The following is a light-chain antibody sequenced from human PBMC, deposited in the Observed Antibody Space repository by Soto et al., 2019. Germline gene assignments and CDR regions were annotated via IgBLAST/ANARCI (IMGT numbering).Light chain of an antibody. CDR1: SSYVGGYNY. V-gene: IGLV2-11*01. J-gene: IGLJ1*01. CDR2: DVD. CDR3: CSYAGSYPFV. Sequence: SELTQPGSVSGSPGQAVSISCPGTSSYVGGYNYVSWYQQHPGKAPKLMIYDVDKRPSGVPGRFSGSKSGNTASLTISGLQAEDEADYYCCSYAGSYPFVFGPGTKVNVI.